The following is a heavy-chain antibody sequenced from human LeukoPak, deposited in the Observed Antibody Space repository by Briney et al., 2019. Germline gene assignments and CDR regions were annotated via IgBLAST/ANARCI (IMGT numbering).Heavy chain of an antibody. CDR1: GGSIRSYY. Sequence: KSSETLSLTGSVPGGSIRSYYRFWIRQPPGKGLEWIGSVFHSGNTNYNPSLKSRVTISVDTSKNQFSLKLSSVTAADTAVYYCASSDIVTGTTYYFDYWGQGTLITVSS. D-gene: IGHD1-14*01. CDR3: ASSDIVTGTTYYFDY. J-gene: IGHJ4*02. CDR2: VFHSGNT. V-gene: IGHV4-59*01.